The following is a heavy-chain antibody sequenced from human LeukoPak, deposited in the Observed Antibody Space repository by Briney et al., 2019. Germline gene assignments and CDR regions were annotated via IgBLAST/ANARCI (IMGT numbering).Heavy chain of an antibody. CDR1: GFTFSSYA. Sequence: GGSLRLSCAASGFTFSSYAMTWVRQAPGKGLEWVSAISGTGGTTYYADSVKGRFTISRDNSKNTLYLQMNSLRAEDTAIYYCVKDNSIAVRIFDYWGQGTLVTVSS. J-gene: IGHJ4*02. CDR3: VKDNSIAVRIFDY. CDR2: ISGTGGTT. V-gene: IGHV3-23*01. D-gene: IGHD6-6*01.